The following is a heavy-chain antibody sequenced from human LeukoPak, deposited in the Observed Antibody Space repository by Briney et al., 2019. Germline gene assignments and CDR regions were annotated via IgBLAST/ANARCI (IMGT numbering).Heavy chain of an antibody. CDR3: ARGWAYCTNGVCYTAGPRSMDV. CDR2: INHSGST. Sequence: SETLSLTCAVYGGSFSGYYWSWIRQPPGRGLEWIGEINHSGSTNYNPSLKSRVTISVDTSKNQFSLKLSSVTAAGTAVYYCARGWAYCTNGVCYTAGPRSMDVWGQGTTVTVSS. V-gene: IGHV4-34*01. J-gene: IGHJ6*02. CDR1: GGSFSGYY. D-gene: IGHD2-8*01.